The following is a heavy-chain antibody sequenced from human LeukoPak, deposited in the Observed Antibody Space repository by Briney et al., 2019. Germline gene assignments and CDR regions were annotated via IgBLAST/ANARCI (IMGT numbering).Heavy chain of an antibody. CDR2: ISYDGSNK. J-gene: IGHJ4*02. CDR1: GFTFSSYA. CDR3: AGAANIVVVTAADY. D-gene: IGHD2-21*02. Sequence: GRSLRLSCAASGFTFSSYAMHWVRQAPGKGLEWVAVISYDGSNKYYADSVKGRFTISRDNSKNTLYLQMNSLRAEDTAVYYCAGAANIVVVTAADYWGQGTLVTVSS. V-gene: IGHV3-30*04.